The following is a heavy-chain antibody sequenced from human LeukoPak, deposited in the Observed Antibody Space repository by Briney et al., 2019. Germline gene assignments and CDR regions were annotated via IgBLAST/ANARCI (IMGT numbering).Heavy chain of an antibody. Sequence: PGGSLRLSCAASGFTFSSYAMSWVRQAPGKGLEWVSAISGSGGSTYYADSVKGRFTISRDNSKNTLYLQMTSLRAEDTAVYYCAKVLGYSYGSDYWGQGTLVTVSS. CDR3: AKVLGYSYGSDY. CDR2: ISGSGGST. D-gene: IGHD5-18*01. CDR1: GFTFSSYA. J-gene: IGHJ4*02. V-gene: IGHV3-23*01.